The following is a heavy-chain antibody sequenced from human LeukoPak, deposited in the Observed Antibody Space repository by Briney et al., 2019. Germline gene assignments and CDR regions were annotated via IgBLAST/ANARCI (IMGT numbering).Heavy chain of an antibody. Sequence: GGSLRLSCAASGFTFSSYAMSWVRQAPGKGLEWVSATSGSGGSTYYADSVKGRFTISRDNSKNTLYLQMNSLRAEDTAVYYCAKDREEGFLFFGLDAFDIWGQGTMVTVSS. CDR3: AKDREEGFLFFGLDAFDI. CDR2: TSGSGGST. V-gene: IGHV3-23*01. J-gene: IGHJ3*02. CDR1: GFTFSSYA. D-gene: IGHD3-3*01.